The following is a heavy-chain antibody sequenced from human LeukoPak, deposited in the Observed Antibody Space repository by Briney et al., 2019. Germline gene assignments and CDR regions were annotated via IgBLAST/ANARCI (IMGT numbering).Heavy chain of an antibody. Sequence: SQPLSLTCAISGDSVSSNSALWNWIRQSPSRGLEWLGRTYYRSKWYNDYAISVKSRMTINADTSKNQFSLQLNSVTPEDTAVYYCAKGRWALFDCWGQGTLVIVSS. CDR3: AKGRWALFDC. CDR1: GDSVSSNSAL. V-gene: IGHV6-1*01. CDR2: TYYRSKWYN. J-gene: IGHJ4*02. D-gene: IGHD3-10*01.